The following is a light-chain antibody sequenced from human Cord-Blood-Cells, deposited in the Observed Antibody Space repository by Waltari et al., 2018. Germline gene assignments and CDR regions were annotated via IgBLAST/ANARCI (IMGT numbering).Light chain of an antibody. J-gene: IGKJ4*01. CDR3: QQANSFPLT. CDR2: EVS. V-gene: IGKV2-29*01. Sequence: DIVMTQTPLSLSVTPGQPASISCKSSQSLLHSDGKTYLYWYLQKPGQSPQLLIYEVSSRFSGVPDRFSGSGSGTDFTLTISSLQPEDFATYYCQQANSFPLTFGGGTKVEIK. CDR1: QSLLHSDGKTY.